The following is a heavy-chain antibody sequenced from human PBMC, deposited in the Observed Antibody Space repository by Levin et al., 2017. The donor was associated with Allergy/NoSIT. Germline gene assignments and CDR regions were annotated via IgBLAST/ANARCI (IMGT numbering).Heavy chain of an antibody. Sequence: HGESLKISCQGSGYSFTSYWIGWVRQMPGKGLEWIGIIYPGDSDTRYSPSFQGQVTIPADKSISTAYLQWSSLKASDTAIYYCARRGTRDYYYYMDVWGKGTTVTVSS. J-gene: IGHJ6*03. D-gene: IGHD1-1*01. CDR3: ARRGTRDYYYYMDV. V-gene: IGHV5-51*01. CDR1: GYSFTSYW. CDR2: IYPGDSDT.